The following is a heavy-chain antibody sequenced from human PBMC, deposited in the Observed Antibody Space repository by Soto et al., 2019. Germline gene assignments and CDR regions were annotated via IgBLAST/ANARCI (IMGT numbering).Heavy chain of an antibody. CDR1: GFTVSNYW. CDR2: IKNDGTT. V-gene: IGHV3-74*01. D-gene: IGHD3-3*01. CDR3: AKDRGEEGLKFLEWFGGMDV. J-gene: IGHJ6*02. Sequence: GGSLRLSCAASGFTVSNYWMNWVRQAPGKGLVWVSHIKNDGTTSYADSVEGRSTVSRDDAKNSFYLQMNSLRADDTAVYYCAKDRGEEGLKFLEWFGGMDVWGHGTTVTVSS.